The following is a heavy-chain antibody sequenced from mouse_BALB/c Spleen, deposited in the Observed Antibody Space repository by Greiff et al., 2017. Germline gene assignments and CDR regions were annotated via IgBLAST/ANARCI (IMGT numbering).Heavy chain of an antibody. CDR1: GFTFSSYG. Sequence: EVKLMESGGDLVKPGGSLKLSCAASGFTFSSYGMSWVRQTPDKRLEWVATISSGGSYTYYPDSVKGRFTISRDNAKNTLYLQMSSLKSEDTAMYYCAISLITTLDYWGQGTTLTVSS. D-gene: IGHD1-1*01. V-gene: IGHV5-6*01. CDR3: AISLITTLDY. J-gene: IGHJ2*01. CDR2: ISSGGSYT.